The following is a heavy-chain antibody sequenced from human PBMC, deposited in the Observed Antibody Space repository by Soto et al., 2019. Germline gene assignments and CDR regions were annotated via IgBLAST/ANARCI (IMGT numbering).Heavy chain of an antibody. V-gene: IGHV4-31*03. J-gene: IGHJ4*02. Sequence: QVQLQESGPGLVKPSQTLSLTCTVSGRSIRSGGYYWSWIRQHPGKGLEWIGYIYYRGSTYYNPSLKGRVAISLDTSKNQFSLNLSSVTAADTAVYYCARTYTSAPYFDYWGQGTLVAVSS. D-gene: IGHD6-25*01. CDR3: ARTYTSAPYFDY. CDR1: GRSIRSGGYY. CDR2: IYYRGST.